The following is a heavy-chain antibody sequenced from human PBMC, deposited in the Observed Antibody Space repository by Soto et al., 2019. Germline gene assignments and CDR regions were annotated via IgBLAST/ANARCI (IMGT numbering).Heavy chain of an antibody. J-gene: IGHJ4*02. D-gene: IGHD4-17*01. Sequence: GGSLRLSCVGSGFTFSNFWFHWVRQAPGKGLVWVSRIKTHGTTIDYADSVKGRFFISRDNAKNTVYLQMNSLRAEDTAVYYCVTLHYGDDESWGQGTLVTVYS. CDR1: GFTFSNFW. V-gene: IGHV3-74*01. CDR3: VTLHYGDDES. CDR2: IKTHGTTI.